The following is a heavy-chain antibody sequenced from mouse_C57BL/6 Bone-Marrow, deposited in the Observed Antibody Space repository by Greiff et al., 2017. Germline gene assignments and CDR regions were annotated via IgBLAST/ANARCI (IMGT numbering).Heavy chain of an antibody. Sequence: QVQLQQPGAELVRPGSSVKLSCKASGYTFTSYWMDWVKQRPGQGLEWIGNIYPSDSETHYNQKFKDKATLTVDKSSSTAYMQISSLTSEDSAVYYCARYWDGGDYWGQGTTLTVSS. CDR2: IYPSDSET. CDR1: GYTFTSYW. V-gene: IGHV1-61*01. J-gene: IGHJ2*01. CDR3: ARYWDGGDY. D-gene: IGHD4-1*01.